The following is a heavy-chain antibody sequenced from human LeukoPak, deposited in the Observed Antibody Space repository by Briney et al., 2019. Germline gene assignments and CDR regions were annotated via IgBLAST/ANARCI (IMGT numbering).Heavy chain of an antibody. D-gene: IGHD2-2*01. CDR2: INHSGST. CDR1: GGSFSGYY. V-gene: IGHV4-34*01. J-gene: IGHJ4*02. CDR3: ARGKDIFCSSTSCYATRGYFDY. Sequence: PSETLSLTCAVYGGSFSGYYWSWIRQPPGKGLEWIGEINHSGSTNYNPSLKSRVTISVDTSKSQFSLKLSSVTAADTAVYYCARGKDIFCSSTSCYATRGYFDYWGQGTLVTVSS.